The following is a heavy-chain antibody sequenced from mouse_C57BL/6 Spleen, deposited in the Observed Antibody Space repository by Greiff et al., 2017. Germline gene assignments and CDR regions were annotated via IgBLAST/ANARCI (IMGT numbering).Heavy chain of an antibody. D-gene: IGHD1-1*01. CDR1: GFTFSSYA. CDR3: ARDGNYGSSRYFDY. J-gene: IGHJ2*01. CDR2: ISDGGSYH. V-gene: IGHV5-4*01. Sequence: EVQLVESGGGLVKPGGSLKLSCAASGFTFSSYAMSWVRQTPEKRLEWVATISDGGSYHYYPANVKGRFPISSDNAKNNLYLQMSHLKSEDTAMYYCARDGNYGSSRYFDYWGQGTTLTVSS.